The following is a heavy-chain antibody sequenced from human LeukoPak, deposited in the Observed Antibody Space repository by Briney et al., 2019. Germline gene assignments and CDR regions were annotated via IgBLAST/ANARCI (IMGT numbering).Heavy chain of an antibody. D-gene: IGHD2-2*01. Sequence: SETLSLTCTVSGGSISSYYWSWIRQPAGEGLEWIGRIYTSGSTNYNPSLKSRVTMSVDTSKNQFSLKLSSVTAADTAVYYCAREQNDWGVVPAAMGYNWFDPWGQGTLVTVSS. V-gene: IGHV4-4*07. CDR3: AREQNDWGVVPAAMGYNWFDP. CDR2: IYTSGST. J-gene: IGHJ5*02. CDR1: GGSISSYY.